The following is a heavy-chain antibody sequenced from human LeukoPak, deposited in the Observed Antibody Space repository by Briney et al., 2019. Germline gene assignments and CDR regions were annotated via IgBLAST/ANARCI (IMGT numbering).Heavy chain of an antibody. D-gene: IGHD2-2*02. CDR3: ARDRGSCSSTSCYTPVDY. J-gene: IGHJ4*02. Sequence: GGSLRLSCAASGFTFSTYWMSWVRQAPGKGLEWVANIKQDGSEKYYVDSVKGRFTISRDNAKNSLYLQMNSLRAEYTAVYYCARDRGSCSSTSCYTPVDYWGQGTLVTVSS. CDR1: GFTFSTYW. CDR2: IKQDGSEK. V-gene: IGHV3-7*01.